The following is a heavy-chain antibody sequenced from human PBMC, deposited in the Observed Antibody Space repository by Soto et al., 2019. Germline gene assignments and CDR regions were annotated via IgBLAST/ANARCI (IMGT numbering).Heavy chain of an antibody. J-gene: IGHJ3*02. V-gene: IGHV4-61*01. CDR2: IYYSGRT. CDR1: GGSVSIGSYY. CDR3: ARMTKGAFDI. Sequence: QVQLQESCPGLVKPSETLSLTCTVSGGSVSIGSYYWSWIRQPPGKGLEWIGYIYYSGRTNYNPSHNSPVTISVDMTKNQFSLKVSYLTAADTAVYSCARMTKGAFDIWGQGTMVTVFS.